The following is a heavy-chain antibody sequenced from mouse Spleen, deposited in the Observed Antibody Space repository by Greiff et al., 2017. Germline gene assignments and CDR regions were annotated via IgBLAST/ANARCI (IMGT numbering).Heavy chain of an antibody. D-gene: IGHD2-4*01. V-gene: IGHV1-50*01. CDR3: ARRSYDYDVAY. CDR2: IDPSDSYT. Sequence: QVQLQQPGAELVKPGASVKLSCKASGYTFTSYWMQWVKQRPGQGLEWIGEIDPSDSYTNYNQKFKGKATLTVDTSSSTAYMQLSSLTSEDSAVYYCARRSYDYDVAYWGQGTLVTVSA. J-gene: IGHJ3*01. CDR1: GYTFTSYW.